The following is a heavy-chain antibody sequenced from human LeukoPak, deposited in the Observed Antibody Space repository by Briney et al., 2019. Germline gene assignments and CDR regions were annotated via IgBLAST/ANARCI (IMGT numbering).Heavy chain of an antibody. CDR3: ARDQWGHSGSYYVDY. CDR1: GFTFSDYY. CDR2: ISNTGSTI. Sequence: GGSLRLSCAASGFTFSDYYMSWIRQAPAKGLDWVSYISNTGSTIYYADSVKGRFTISRDNAKNSLYLQMNVLRAEDTAVYYCARDQWGHSGSYYVDYWGQGTLVTVSS. D-gene: IGHD1-26*01. V-gene: IGHV3-11*01. J-gene: IGHJ4*02.